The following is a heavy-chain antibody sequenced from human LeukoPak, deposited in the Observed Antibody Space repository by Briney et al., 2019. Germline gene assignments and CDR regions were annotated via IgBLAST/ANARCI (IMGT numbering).Heavy chain of an antibody. CDR3: ARTTVDAFDI. J-gene: IGHJ3*02. Sequence: SETLSLTCTVTGGSISSYYWSWIRQPPGKGLEWIGYIYYSGSTNYNPSLKSRVTISVDTSKNQFSLKLSSVTAADTAVYYCARTTVDAFDIWGQGTMVTVSS. D-gene: IGHD4-17*01. V-gene: IGHV4-59*01. CDR2: IYYSGST. CDR1: GGSISSYY.